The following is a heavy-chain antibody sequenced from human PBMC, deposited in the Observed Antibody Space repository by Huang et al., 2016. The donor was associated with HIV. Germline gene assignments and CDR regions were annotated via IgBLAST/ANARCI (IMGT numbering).Heavy chain of an antibody. D-gene: IGHD6-19*01. V-gene: IGHV4-39*01. CDR3: ARHGRVAGHYYNNMDV. CDR2: SYSSGNT. J-gene: IGHJ6*02. Sequence: LQLQESGPGLVKSSETLSLICTVSGGSISSSSYYWGWIRQPPGKGPEWIGSSYSSGNTDYNPPLKSRVTISVDTSKNQFSLKVNSVTAADTAVYYCARHGRVAGHYYNNMDVWGRGTTVTVSS. CDR1: GGSISSSSYY.